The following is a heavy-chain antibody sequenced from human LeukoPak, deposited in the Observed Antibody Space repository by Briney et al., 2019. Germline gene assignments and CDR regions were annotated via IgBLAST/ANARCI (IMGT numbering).Heavy chain of an antibody. D-gene: IGHD6-13*01. J-gene: IGHJ6*03. Sequence: SETLSLTCAVSGGSFSGYYWSWIRQPPGKGLEWIGEINHSGSTNCNPSLKSRVTISVDTSKNQFSLKLSSVTAADTAVYHCARGRVAAARYYMDVWGKGTTVTVSS. CDR1: GGSFSGYY. CDR3: ARGRVAAARYYMDV. CDR2: INHSGST. V-gene: IGHV4-34*01.